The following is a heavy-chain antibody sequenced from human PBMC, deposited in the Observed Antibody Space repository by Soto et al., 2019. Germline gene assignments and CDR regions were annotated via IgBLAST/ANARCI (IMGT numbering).Heavy chain of an antibody. Sequence: GVSLRLSCAASGFTLSDHHMDWIRQAPGKGLEWVGRSRSKANSYTTEYAASVEGRFTISRDDSKNSLYLQMNSLKIEDTALYYCATASDVWGQGTLVTVSS. CDR3: ATASDV. D-gene: IGHD3-10*01. CDR1: GFTLSDHH. V-gene: IGHV3-72*01. CDR2: SRSKANSYTT. J-gene: IGHJ4*02.